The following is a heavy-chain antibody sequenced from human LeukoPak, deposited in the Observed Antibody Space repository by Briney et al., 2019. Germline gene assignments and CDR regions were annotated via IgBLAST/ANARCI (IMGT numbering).Heavy chain of an antibody. Sequence: GGSLRLSCVVAGCTFSTYSMNWVRQAPGKGLEWISHIARDGTTYYAGSVKGRFTISRDNAKNSLSLQMNSLRDDDTALYYCVRDQHYAFDIWGQGTMVTVSS. D-gene: IGHD1-26*01. CDR2: IARDGTT. CDR1: GCTFSTYS. CDR3: VRDQHYAFDI. V-gene: IGHV3-48*02. J-gene: IGHJ3*02.